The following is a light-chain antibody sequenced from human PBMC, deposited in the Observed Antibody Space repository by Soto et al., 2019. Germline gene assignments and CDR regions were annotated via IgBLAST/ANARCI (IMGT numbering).Light chain of an antibody. Sequence: DIKKTQDPSSLYASVGDRVTITCRASQGISNYLAWYQQKAGKVPKLLIYAASTLQSGVPARFSGSGSGTDFTLTISSLQPEDVATYYCQKYNSALWTFGQGTKVDIK. V-gene: IGKV1-27*01. CDR3: QKYNSALWT. CDR1: QGISNY. J-gene: IGKJ1*01. CDR2: AAS.